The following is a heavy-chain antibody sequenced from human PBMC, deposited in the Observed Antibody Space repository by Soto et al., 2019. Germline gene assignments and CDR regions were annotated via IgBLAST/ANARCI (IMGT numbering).Heavy chain of an antibody. V-gene: IGHV4-30-4*01. CDR1: GDSISSADYY. D-gene: IGHD1-1*01. CDR3: ARDLWVEPELYYYGMDV. J-gene: IGHJ6*02. Sequence: SETVSLTCTVSGDSISSADYYWSWIRQTPGKGLEWIGHIFYSGTTYYNPSLKSRLTISVDTSKNHFSLRLTSVTAADTAVYYCARDLWVEPELYYYGMDVWGQGTTVTVS. CDR2: IFYSGTT.